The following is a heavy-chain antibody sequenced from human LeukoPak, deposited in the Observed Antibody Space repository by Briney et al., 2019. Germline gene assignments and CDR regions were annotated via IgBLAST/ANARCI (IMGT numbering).Heavy chain of an antibody. V-gene: IGHV3-7*03. CDR1: GFTFSSYW. CDR2: IKPGGSEK. J-gene: IGHJ5*02. Sequence: GGSLRLSCAASGFTFSSYWMTWVRQGPGKGLEWVANIKPGGSEKYYVDSVKGRFTISRDNAKNSVYLQMNSLRAEDTAVYYCVRGKGWLDPWGQGILVTVSS. CDR3: VRGKGWLDP.